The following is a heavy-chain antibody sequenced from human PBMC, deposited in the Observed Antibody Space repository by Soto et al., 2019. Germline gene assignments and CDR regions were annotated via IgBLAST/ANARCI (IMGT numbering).Heavy chain of an antibody. Sequence: VQLLESGGGLVQPGGSLRLSCAASGFTFSGFAMNWVRQPPGKGLEWVSSVDYTGSYTFYAASVKGRFTISRDNSKNMVYLELNILRAEDTALYYCAKRSGGFSEFDYWGQGTLVLVSS. CDR3: AKRSGGFSEFDY. J-gene: IGHJ4*02. D-gene: IGHD5-12*01. CDR2: VDYTGSYT. V-gene: IGHV3-23*01. CDR1: GFTFSGFA.